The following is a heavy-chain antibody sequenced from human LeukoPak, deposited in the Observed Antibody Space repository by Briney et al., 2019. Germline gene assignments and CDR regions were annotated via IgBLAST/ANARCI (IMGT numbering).Heavy chain of an antibody. V-gene: IGHV4-59*11. CDR3: ATRPGGSTWHGVFDF. J-gene: IGHJ4*02. CDR1: GVSMRNHY. Sequence: PSETLSLTCTVSGVSMRNHYWSWIRQPPGKGLEWIGYIYDSETTNYNPSLKSRVTMSPDTSKNQFSLKLSSVTAADTALYYCATRPGGSTWHGVFDFWSRGTLVTVSS. D-gene: IGHD6-13*01. CDR2: IYDSETT.